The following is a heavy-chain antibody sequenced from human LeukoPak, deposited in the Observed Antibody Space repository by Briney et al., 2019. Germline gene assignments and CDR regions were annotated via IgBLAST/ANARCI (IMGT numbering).Heavy chain of an antibody. J-gene: IGHJ4*02. V-gene: IGHV1-2*02. CDR3: ARVPGPYTTSRFDY. Sequence: GASVRVSCKTSGYTFTGYYLHWVRQAPGQGPEWMGRIDPNSGGTNYAQKFQGRVTVTRDTSTSTVYMELSGLRSDDTAVYYCARVPGPYTTSRFDYWGRGTLVTVSS. CDR1: GYTFTGYY. CDR2: IDPNSGGT. D-gene: IGHD2-2*02.